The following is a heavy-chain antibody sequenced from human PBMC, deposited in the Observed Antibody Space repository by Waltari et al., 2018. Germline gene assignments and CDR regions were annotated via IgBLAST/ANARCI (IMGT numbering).Heavy chain of an antibody. CDR1: GGSISSGSYY. D-gene: IGHD1-26*01. Sequence: QVQLQESGPGLVKPSQTLSLTCTVSGGSISSGSYYWSWIRQPAGKGLEWIGYIYTSGSTNYHPSLKSRVTISVDTSKNQFSLKLSSVTAADTAVYYCARAQKIVGATNVRYYGMDVWGQGTTVTVSS. V-gene: IGHV4-61*09. CDR3: ARAQKIVGATNVRYYGMDV. CDR2: IYTSGST. J-gene: IGHJ6*02.